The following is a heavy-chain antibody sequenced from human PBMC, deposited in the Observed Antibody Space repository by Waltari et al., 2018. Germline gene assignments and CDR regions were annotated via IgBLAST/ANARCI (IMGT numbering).Heavy chain of an antibody. CDR2: ICGSGGST. D-gene: IGHD2-21*01. J-gene: IGHJ4*02. V-gene: IGHV3-23*01. CDR3: AKDRGCISHGDY. Sequence: VQLLVAGGGLRETGWFLVLSCSVSRLTFRSQSMSWVRQATGKGLECVSSICGSGGSTYYADSVKGRFTISRDNSKNTLYLQMNSLRAEDTAVYYCAKDRGCISHGDYWGQGTLVTVSS. CDR1: RLTFRSQS.